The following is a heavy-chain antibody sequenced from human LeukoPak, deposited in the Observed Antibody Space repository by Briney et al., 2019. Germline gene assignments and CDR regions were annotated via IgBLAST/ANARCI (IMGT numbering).Heavy chain of an antibody. D-gene: IGHD4/OR15-4a*01. CDR1: GYSISSGYY. V-gene: IGHV4-38-2*01. Sequence: SETLSLTCAVSGYSISSGYYWGWIRRPPGKGLEWIGGIYHSGSTYYNPSLKSRVTISVDTSKNQFSLKLSSVTAADTAVYYCARRREVQYYFDYWGQGTLVTVSS. J-gene: IGHJ4*02. CDR3: ARRREVQYYFDY. CDR2: IYHSGST.